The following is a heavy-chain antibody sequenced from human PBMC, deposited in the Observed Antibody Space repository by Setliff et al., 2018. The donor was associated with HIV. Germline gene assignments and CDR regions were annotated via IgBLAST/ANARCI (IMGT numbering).Heavy chain of an antibody. CDR2: ISPYNGHT. CDR3: ARTDYGGNSGGNYFDY. J-gene: IGHJ4*02. V-gene: IGHV1-18*01. CDR1: GYTFTTYD. D-gene: IGHD4-17*01. Sequence: ASVKVSCKASGYTFTTYDITWVRQAPGQGLEWLGWISPYNGHTDFAQKFQGRVTMTADTATSTAYMEVRSLRSDDTAVYYCARTDYGGNSGGNYFDYWGQGSLVTVSS.